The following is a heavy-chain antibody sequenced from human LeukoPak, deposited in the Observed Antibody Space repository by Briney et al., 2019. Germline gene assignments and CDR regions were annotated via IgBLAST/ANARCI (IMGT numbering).Heavy chain of an antibody. D-gene: IGHD5-18*01. J-gene: IGHJ6*02. Sequence: PGGSLRLSCAASGFTFISYNMNWVRQAPGKGLEWVSSTSSNSRNIYYVDSVKGRFTISRDNAENALYLQMDSLRAEDTAVYYCARDERIQLRNPYYYYGMDVWGQGTTVTVSS. CDR2: TSSNSRNI. CDR1: GFTFISYN. CDR3: ARDERIQLRNPYYYYGMDV. V-gene: IGHV3-21*01.